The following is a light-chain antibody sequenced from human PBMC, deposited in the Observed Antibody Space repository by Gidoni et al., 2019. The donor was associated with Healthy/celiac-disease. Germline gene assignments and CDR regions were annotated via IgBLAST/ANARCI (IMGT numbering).Light chain of an antibody. CDR3: QQLNSYLLLT. Sequence: DIQLTQSPSFLSASVGDRVTITCRASQGISSYLAWYQQKPGKAPKLLFYASSTLQSGVPSRFSGSGSGTEFTLTISSLQPEYFSTYYCQQLNSYLLLTFGGGTKVEIK. CDR2: ASS. V-gene: IGKV1-9*01. J-gene: IGKJ4*01. CDR1: QGISSY.